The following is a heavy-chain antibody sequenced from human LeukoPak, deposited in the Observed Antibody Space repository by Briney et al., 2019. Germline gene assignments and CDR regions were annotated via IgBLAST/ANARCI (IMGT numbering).Heavy chain of an antibody. Sequence: SETLSLTCTVSGDSISSSYWSWIRQPPGKRLEWVGYVHYTGKTNYNPSLNNRATISVDMSKNQFSLTLTSVTLADTAVYYCARGYYDRSGSSYPFDSWGQGTLVTVSA. CDR2: VHYTGKT. CDR3: ARGYYDRSGSSYPFDS. D-gene: IGHD3-22*01. V-gene: IGHV4-59*01. J-gene: IGHJ4*02. CDR1: GDSISSSY.